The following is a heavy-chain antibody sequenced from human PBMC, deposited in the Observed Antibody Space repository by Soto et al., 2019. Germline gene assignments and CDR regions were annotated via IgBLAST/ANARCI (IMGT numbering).Heavy chain of an antibody. CDR3: GRESGETWDYEAS. CDR2: LNTYGNT. J-gene: IGHJ5*02. CDR1: GGSISSYR. Sequence: SETLSLTCTVSGGSISSYRWSWIRQPAGKGLEWIGRLNTYGNTHYNPSLKSRVTVSVDTSRNQFFLTLRSVTAADSAVYHCGRESGETWDYEASWGQGTPVSVSS. D-gene: IGHD1-7*01. V-gene: IGHV4-4*07.